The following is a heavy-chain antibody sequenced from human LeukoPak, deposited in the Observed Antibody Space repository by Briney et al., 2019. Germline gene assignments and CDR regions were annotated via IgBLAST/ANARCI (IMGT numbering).Heavy chain of an antibody. D-gene: IGHD3-10*01. Sequence: GGSLRLSCAASGFTFSNYWMSWLRQAPGKGLEWVAHIKSDASEKYYVDSVKGRFTISRDNAKNSLYLPMNSLRAEDTAVYYCAKDRNYYGSGSYYLDYWGQGTLVTVSS. V-gene: IGHV3-7*01. CDR2: IKSDASEK. CDR3: AKDRNYYGSGSYYLDY. J-gene: IGHJ4*02. CDR1: GFTFSNYW.